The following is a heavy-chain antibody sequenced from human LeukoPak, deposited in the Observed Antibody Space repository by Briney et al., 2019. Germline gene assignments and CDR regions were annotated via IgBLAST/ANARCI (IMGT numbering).Heavy chain of an antibody. Sequence: KPSETLSLTCTVSGGSISSYYWSWIRQPPGKGLEWIGYIYYSGSTNYNPSLKSRVTISVDTSKNQFSLKLSSVTAADTAVYYCARVNDYVWGRNWFDPWGQGTLVTVSS. J-gene: IGHJ5*02. D-gene: IGHD3-16*01. CDR2: IYYSGST. CDR1: GGSISSYY. CDR3: ARVNDYVWGRNWFDP. V-gene: IGHV4-59*01.